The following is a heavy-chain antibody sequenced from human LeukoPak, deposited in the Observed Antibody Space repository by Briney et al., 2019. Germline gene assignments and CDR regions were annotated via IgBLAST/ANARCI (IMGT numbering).Heavy chain of an antibody. J-gene: IGHJ4*02. CDR2: IVVGSGNT. CDR3: AALYNFGSGSYSPIDY. V-gene: IGHV1-58*02. Sequence: GASVKVSCTASGFTFTRSAMQWVRQARGQRLEWIGWIVVGSGNTNYAQKFQERVTITRDMSTSTAHMELSSLRSEDTAVYYCAALYNFGSGSYSPIDYWGQGTLVTVSS. CDR1: GFTFTRSA. D-gene: IGHD3-10*01.